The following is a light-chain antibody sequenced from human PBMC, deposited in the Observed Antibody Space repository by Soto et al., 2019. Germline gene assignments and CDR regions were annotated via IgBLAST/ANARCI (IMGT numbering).Light chain of an antibody. J-gene: IGKJ1*01. CDR1: QSVSSN. CDR2: GAS. CDR3: QQYNNWPPWT. Sequence: EIVMKQSPATLSVSAGERATLSCRASQSVSSNLAWYQQKPGQAPRLLIYGASTRATGIPARFSGSGSGTEFTLTISSLQSEDFAVYYCQQYNNWPPWTFGLWTKVEIK. V-gene: IGKV3-15*01.